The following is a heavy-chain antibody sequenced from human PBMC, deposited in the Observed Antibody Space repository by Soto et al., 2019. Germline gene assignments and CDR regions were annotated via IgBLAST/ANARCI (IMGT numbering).Heavy chain of an antibody. Sequence: PGESLKISCRGSGYDFNTNWFGWVRQLPGRGLEWVGIMYPGDSDTRYNPSLQGHVTLSVDVTVSTAFLQWRSLETSDTGMYFCARLPRDCNKTSCYYADHWGQGTSVTSPQ. D-gene: IGHD3-3*01. CDR3: ARLPRDCNKTSCYYADH. CDR1: GYDFNTNW. J-gene: IGHJ4*02. CDR2: MYPGDSDT. V-gene: IGHV5-51*01.